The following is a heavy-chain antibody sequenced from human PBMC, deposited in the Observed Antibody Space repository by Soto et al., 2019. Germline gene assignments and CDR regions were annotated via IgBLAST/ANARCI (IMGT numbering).Heavy chain of an antibody. J-gene: IGHJ6*02. Sequence: GGSLRLSCAASGFTFSSYGMHWVRQAPGKGLEWVAVISYDGSNKYYADSVKGRFTISRDNSKNTLYLQMNSLRAEDTAVYYCVKEGGYSYGYYYYGMDVWGQGTTVTVSS. D-gene: IGHD5-18*01. CDR1: GFTFSSYG. CDR3: VKEGGYSYGYYYYGMDV. V-gene: IGHV3-30*18. CDR2: ISYDGSNK.